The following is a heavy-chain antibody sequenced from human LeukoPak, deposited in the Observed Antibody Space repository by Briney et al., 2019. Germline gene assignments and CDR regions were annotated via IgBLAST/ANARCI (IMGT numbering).Heavy chain of an antibody. J-gene: IGHJ3*02. CDR2: IYYTGST. Sequence: SETLSLTCTVSGGSISSKNYYWGWIRQPPGKGPEWIGSIYYTGSTFYYPSLKSRVTISLDTSKNQFSLRVSSVTAADTAVYYCAREDSSVSDDAFDIWGQGTMVTVSS. V-gene: IGHV4-39*02. CDR3: AREDSSVSDDAFDI. D-gene: IGHD3-22*01. CDR1: GGSISSKNYY.